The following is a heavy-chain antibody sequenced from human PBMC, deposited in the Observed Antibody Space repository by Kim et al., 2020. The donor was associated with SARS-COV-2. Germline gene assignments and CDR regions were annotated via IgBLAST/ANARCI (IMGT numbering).Heavy chain of an antibody. CDR1: GGSLRGDY. Sequence: SETLSLTCAVYGGSLRGDYWSWIRQAPGKGLEWIGEIHRSGSTAYSPSLDGRVTISLDMSKNQFSLMLTSVTAADTAVYYVPTTVGMAVDYGWNVGGQG. CDR2: IHRSGST. CDR3: PTTVGMAVDYGWNV. J-gene: IGHJ6*02. V-gene: IGHV4-34*01.